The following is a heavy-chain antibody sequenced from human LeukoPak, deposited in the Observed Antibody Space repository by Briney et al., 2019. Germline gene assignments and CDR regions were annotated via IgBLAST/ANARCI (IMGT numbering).Heavy chain of an antibody. CDR2: INHNGNVN. CDR1: GFTFSSYW. J-gene: IGHJ6*02. V-gene: IGHV3-7*03. D-gene: IGHD3-10*01. Sequence: GGSLRLSCAASGFTFSSYWMNWARQAPGKGLEWMASINHNGNVNYYVDSVKGRFTISRDNAKNSLYLQMSNLRAEDTAVYFCATGGGLDVWGQGATVTVSS. CDR3: ATGGGLDV.